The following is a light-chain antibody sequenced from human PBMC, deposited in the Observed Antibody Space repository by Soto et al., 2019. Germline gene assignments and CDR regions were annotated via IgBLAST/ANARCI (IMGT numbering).Light chain of an antibody. J-gene: IGKJ4*01. Sequence: EIVLTQSPATLSVSPGERATLSCRASQSLSSNLAWYQQRPGQAPRLLIYDTSTRASDVPARFSGSGSGTELTLTLASLQSEDFAIYYCQQYNHWPRMLSFGGGTKVELK. V-gene: IGKV3-15*01. CDR1: QSLSSN. CDR2: DTS. CDR3: QQYNHWPRMLS.